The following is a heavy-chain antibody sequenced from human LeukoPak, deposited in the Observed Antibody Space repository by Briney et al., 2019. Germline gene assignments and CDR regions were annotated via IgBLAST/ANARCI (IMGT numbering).Heavy chain of an antibody. J-gene: IGHJ4*02. CDR3: ARHVYYYDSSAHFDY. CDR1: GYSSTSYW. Sequence: GESLKISCKGSGYSSTSYWIGWVRQMPGKGLEWMGIIYPGDSDTRYSPSFQGQVTISADKSISTAYLQWSSLKASDTAMYYCARHVYYYDSSAHFDYWGQGTLVTVSS. CDR2: IYPGDSDT. V-gene: IGHV5-51*01. D-gene: IGHD3-22*01.